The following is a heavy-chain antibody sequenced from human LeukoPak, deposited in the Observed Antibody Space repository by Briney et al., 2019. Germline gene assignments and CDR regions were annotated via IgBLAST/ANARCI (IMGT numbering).Heavy chain of an antibody. D-gene: IGHD3-16*02. CDR1: GGSISSGGYY. CDR3: ARGRSSDC. J-gene: IGHJ5*01. Sequence: LQTLSLTCTVSGGSISSGGYYWSWIRQQPGKGLEWIGYIYDSGSTYYNPSLKSRVTISVDTSKNQFSLKLSSVTAADAAVYYCARGRSSDCWGRGILVSVSS. CDR2: IYDSGST. V-gene: IGHV4-31*03.